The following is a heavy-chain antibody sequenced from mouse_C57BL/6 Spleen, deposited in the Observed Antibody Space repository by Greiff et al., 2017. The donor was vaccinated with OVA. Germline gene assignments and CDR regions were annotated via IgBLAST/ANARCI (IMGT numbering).Heavy chain of an antibody. Sequence: VQLQQSGTVLARPGASVKMSCKTSGYTFTSYWMHWVKQRPGQGLEWIGAIYPGNSDTSYNQKFKGKAKLTAVTSASTAYMELSSLTNEDSAVYYCTRADGDGYYEAYWGQGTLVTVSA. CDR3: TRADGDGYYEAY. J-gene: IGHJ3*01. V-gene: IGHV1-5*01. CDR2: IYPGNSDT. CDR1: GYTFTSYW. D-gene: IGHD2-3*01.